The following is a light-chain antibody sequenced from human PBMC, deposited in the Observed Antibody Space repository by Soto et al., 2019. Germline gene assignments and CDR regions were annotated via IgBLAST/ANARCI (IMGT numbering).Light chain of an antibody. V-gene: IGLV1-40*01. CDR2: TNG. CDR3: QSYDSGLSGSV. J-gene: IGLJ3*02. CDR1: SSNIGAGYD. Sequence: QAVVTQPPSVSGAPGQRVTISCTRTSSNIGAGYDVNWYQHLPGAAPKLLIYTNGNRPSGVPDRFSGSKSGTSASLAITGLQAEDEADYYCQSYDSGLSGSVFGGGTKLTVL.